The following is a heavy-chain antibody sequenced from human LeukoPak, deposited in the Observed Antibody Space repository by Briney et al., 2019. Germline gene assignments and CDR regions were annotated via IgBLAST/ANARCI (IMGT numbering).Heavy chain of an antibody. CDR3: ARTVRYSGYLSYGMDV. Sequence: ASVKVPCKASGYTFTSYAMHWVRQAPGQRLEWMGWINAGNGNTKYSQKFQGGVTITRDTSASTAYMELSSLRSEDTAVYYCARTVRYSGYLSYGMDVWGQGTTVTVSS. D-gene: IGHD5-12*01. CDR2: INAGNGNT. J-gene: IGHJ6*02. CDR1: GYTFTSYA. V-gene: IGHV1-3*01.